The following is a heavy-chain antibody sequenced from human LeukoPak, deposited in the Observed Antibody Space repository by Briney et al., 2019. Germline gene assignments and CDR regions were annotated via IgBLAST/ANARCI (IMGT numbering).Heavy chain of an antibody. CDR2: IYYSGSA. CDR3: ARAPGIAAAGTHFDF. Sequence: SETLSLTCTVSGGSLSSYYWSWIRQPPGKGLEWIGYIYYSGSAKYDPSLKSRVTISVDTSKNQFSLKLSSVTAGDTAVYYCARAPGIAAAGTHFDFWGQGTLVTVSS. V-gene: IGHV4-59*01. D-gene: IGHD6-13*01. CDR1: GGSLSSYY. J-gene: IGHJ4*02.